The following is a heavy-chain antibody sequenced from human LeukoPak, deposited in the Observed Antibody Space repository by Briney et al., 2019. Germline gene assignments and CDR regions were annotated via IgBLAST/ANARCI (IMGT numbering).Heavy chain of an antibody. Sequence: ASVKVSCXASGYTFTGYYIHWVRQAPGQGLEWMGWINPNNGGTNYAQKFQGRVTMARDTSITTAYMELSRLKSDDTAVYYCARDIAVAGNVWFDPWGQGTLVTVSS. J-gene: IGHJ5*02. D-gene: IGHD6-19*01. CDR3: ARDIAVAGNVWFDP. V-gene: IGHV1-2*02. CDR1: GYTFTGYY. CDR2: INPNNGGT.